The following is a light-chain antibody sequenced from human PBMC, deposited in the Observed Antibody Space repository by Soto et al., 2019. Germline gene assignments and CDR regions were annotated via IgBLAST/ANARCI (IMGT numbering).Light chain of an antibody. CDR2: EIT. CDR3: CSYAGRSTWV. V-gene: IGLV2-23*02. J-gene: IGLJ3*02. Sequence: QSVLTQPASVSGSPGQSITISCTGTSSDVGNYKFVSWYQQYPGKAPKIMIYEITERPSGVSNRLSGSKSGNTASLTISGLQAEDEADYYCCSYAGRSTWVFGGGTKLTVL. CDR1: SSDVGNYKF.